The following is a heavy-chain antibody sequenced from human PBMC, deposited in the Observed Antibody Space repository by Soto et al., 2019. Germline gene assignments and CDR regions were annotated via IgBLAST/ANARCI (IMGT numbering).Heavy chain of an antibody. CDR2: INPNSGGT. V-gene: IGHV1-2*02. D-gene: IGHD4-17*01. CDR3: ARGRPRNYGGNTNLDY. Sequence: GASVKVSCKASGYTFTGYYMHWVRQAPGQGLEWVGWINPNSGGTNYAQKFQGRVTMTRDTSISTAYMELSRLRSDDTAVYYCARGRPRNYGGNTNLDYWGQGPLVTVSS. J-gene: IGHJ4*02. CDR1: GYTFTGYY.